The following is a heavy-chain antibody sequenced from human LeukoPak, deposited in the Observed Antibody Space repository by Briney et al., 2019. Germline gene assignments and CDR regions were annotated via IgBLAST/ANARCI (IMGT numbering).Heavy chain of an antibody. V-gene: IGHV4-39*01. D-gene: IGHD3-3*01. CDR3: ARHSGLRSPFDP. CDR2: IYSSGNT. CDR1: GGSISTTNYY. J-gene: IGHJ5*02. Sequence: SETLSLTCTVSGGSISTTNYYWGWIRQPPGRDLEWIGSIYSSGNTYYNPSLESRVTISVDMSKNQLSLKLTSATAADTSVYYCARHSGLRSPFDPWGQGTLVTVSS.